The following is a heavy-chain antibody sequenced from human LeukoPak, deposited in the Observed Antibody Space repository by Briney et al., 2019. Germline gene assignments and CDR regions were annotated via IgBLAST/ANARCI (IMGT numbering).Heavy chain of an antibody. CDR1: GFTFSSYA. CDR2: IRHDGSET. CDR3: ARDETYDYESNGYLDF. J-gene: IGHJ4*02. Sequence: GGSLRLSCAASGFTFSSYAMHWVRQAPGKGLEWVANIRHDGSETYYVDSLRGRFTISRDNAKNLVYLQMSSLRAEDTAIYYCARDETYDYESNGYLDFWGQGTVVTVSS. D-gene: IGHD3-22*01. V-gene: IGHV3-7*01.